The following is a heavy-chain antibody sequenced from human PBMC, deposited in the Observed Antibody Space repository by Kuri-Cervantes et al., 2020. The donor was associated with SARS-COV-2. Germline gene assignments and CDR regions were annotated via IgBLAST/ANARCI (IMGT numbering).Heavy chain of an antibody. CDR2: IYHTGST. Sequence: GSLRLSCAVSGYSISSGYYWGWVRQPPGKRLEWIGSIYHTGSTNYNPSLKSRVTVSVDTSKNSFSLRLNSVTAADTAVYYCARPGGFLDVWGKGTTVTVSS. D-gene: IGHD4-23*01. J-gene: IGHJ6*04. CDR3: ARPGGFLDV. V-gene: IGHV4-38-2*01. CDR1: GYSISSGYY.